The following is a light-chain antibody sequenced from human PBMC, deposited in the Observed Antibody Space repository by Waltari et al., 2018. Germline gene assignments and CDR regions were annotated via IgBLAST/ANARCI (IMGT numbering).Light chain of an antibody. Sequence: EIVLTQSPGPLSLSPGDRAPLSCRASQAISGSWLTWYQQKPGQAPRLLIYGASSRATAIPDRFSGSGSGTDFTLTISRLEPEDFAVYYCQQYDGSSVTFGGGTKVEIK. V-gene: IGKV3-20*01. CDR2: GAS. CDR1: QAISGSW. J-gene: IGKJ4*01. CDR3: QQYDGSSVT.